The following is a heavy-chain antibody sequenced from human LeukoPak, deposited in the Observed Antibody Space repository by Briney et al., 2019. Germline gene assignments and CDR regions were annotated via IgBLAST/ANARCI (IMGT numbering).Heavy chain of an antibody. CDR3: AREVSYEGANFDY. CDR1: GFTFSSYA. J-gene: IGHJ4*02. D-gene: IGHD5-18*01. CDR2: ISYDGSNK. Sequence: GSLRLSCAASGFTFSSYAMHWVRQAPGKGLEWVAVISYDGSNKYYADSVKGRFTISRDNSKNTLYLQMNSLRAEDTAVHYCAREVSYEGANFDYWGQGTLVTVSS. V-gene: IGHV3-30-3*01.